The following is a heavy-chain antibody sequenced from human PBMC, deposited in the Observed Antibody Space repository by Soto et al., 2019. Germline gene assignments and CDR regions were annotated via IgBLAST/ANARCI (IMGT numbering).Heavy chain of an antibody. J-gene: IGHJ6*02. CDR3: ARVVGRPGRKYYYYYGMDV. V-gene: IGHV5-51*01. CDR1: GYSFTSYW. D-gene: IGHD1-26*01. Sequence: PGASLKISCQGSGYSFTSYWIGWVRQMPGKGLEWMGIIYPGDSDTRYSPSFQGQVTISAEKSISTAYLQWSSLKASDTAIYYCARVVGRPGRKYYYYYGMDVWGQGTTVTVSS. CDR2: IYPGDSDT.